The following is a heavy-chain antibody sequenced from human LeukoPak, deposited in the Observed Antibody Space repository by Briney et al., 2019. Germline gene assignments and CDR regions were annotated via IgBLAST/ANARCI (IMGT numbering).Heavy chain of an antibody. CDR1: GFTLCDHY. J-gene: IGHJ6*04. D-gene: IGHD2-2*01. Sequence: GGSLRLPCAASGFTLCDHYMRWIRQARGKGLEWVSYISSCSSYTNYPDSVKGQFTISRDNAKNSLYLQMNSLRAEDTAVYYCARGDCSSTSCYASWGKHYYDYYGMDVWGKGTTVTVSS. CDR2: ISSCSSYT. V-gene: IGHV3-11*06. CDR3: ARGDCSSTSCYASWGKHYYDYYGMDV.